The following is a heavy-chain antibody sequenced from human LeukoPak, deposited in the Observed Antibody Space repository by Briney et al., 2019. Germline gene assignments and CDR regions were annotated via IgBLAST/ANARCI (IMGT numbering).Heavy chain of an antibody. Sequence: GSLRLSCAASGFILSNYRMNWIRQPPGKGLEWIGEINHSGSTNYNPSLKSRVTISVDTSKNQFSLKLSSVTAADTAVYYCARSPAEAVADFDYWGQGTLVTVSS. V-gene: IGHV4-34*01. CDR1: GFILSNYR. CDR2: INHSGST. J-gene: IGHJ4*02. CDR3: ARSPAEAVADFDY. D-gene: IGHD6-19*01.